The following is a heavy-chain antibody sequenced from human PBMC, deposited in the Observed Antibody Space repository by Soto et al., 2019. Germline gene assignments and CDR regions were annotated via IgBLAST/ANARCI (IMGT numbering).Heavy chain of an antibody. CDR3: AKGIITFGGVIAGFDY. V-gene: IGHV3-30*18. J-gene: IGHJ4*02. CDR2: ISYDGSNK. D-gene: IGHD3-16*02. CDR1: GFTFSSYG. Sequence: QVQLVESGGGVVQPGRSLRLSCAASGFTFSSYGMHWVRQAPGKGLEGVAVISYDGSNKYYADSVKGRFTISRDNSKNTLYLQMNSLRAEDTAVYYCAKGIITFGGVIAGFDYWGQGTLVTVSS.